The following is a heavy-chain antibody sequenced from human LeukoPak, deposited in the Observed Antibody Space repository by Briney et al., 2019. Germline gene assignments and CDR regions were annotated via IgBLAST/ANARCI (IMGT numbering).Heavy chain of an antibody. D-gene: IGHD1-26*01. CDR1: GGTFSSYA. Sequence: ASVKVSCKASGGTFSSYAISWVRQAPGQGLEWMGWINPNSGGTNYAQKFQGRVTMTRDTSISTAYMELSRLRSDDTAVYYCARDLGELGARSHFDYWGQGTLVTVSS. CDR2: INPNSGGT. CDR3: ARDLGELGARSHFDY. J-gene: IGHJ4*02. V-gene: IGHV1-2*02.